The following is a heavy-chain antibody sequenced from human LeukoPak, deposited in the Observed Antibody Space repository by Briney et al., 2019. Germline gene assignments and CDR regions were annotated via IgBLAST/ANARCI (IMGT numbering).Heavy chain of an antibody. CDR3: ARKGLGGELGGFGC. J-gene: IGHJ4*02. Sequence: GGSLRLSCAGSGFTFDDYGMSWVRQAPGKGLEWVSGINRNGGTTGYADSVRGRFTISRDNAKNSLYLQMSSLRAEDTALYHCARKGLGGELGGFGCWGQGTLVTVSS. CDR2: INRNGGTT. D-gene: IGHD3-16*01. CDR1: GFTFDDYG. V-gene: IGHV3-20*01.